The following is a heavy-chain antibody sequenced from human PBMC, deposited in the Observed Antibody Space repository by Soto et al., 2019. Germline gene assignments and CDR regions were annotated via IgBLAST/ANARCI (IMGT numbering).Heavy chain of an antibody. J-gene: IGHJ4*02. CDR3: ARDQVDMATAFDD. CDR1: GFTFSAYT. D-gene: IGHD2-15*01. V-gene: IGHV3-30-3*01. Sequence: QVHLVESGGGVVQPGRSLRLSCAASGFTFSAYTMHWVRQAPGQGLEWMAVISSDGSNKYYADSVKGRFTISRDNSKNTLYLQMNSLRAEDTAVYFCARDQVDMATAFDDWVQGTLVTVS. CDR2: ISSDGSNK.